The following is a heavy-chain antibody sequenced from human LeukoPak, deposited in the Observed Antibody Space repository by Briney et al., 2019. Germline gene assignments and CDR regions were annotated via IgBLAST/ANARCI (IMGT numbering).Heavy chain of an antibody. CDR2: TYYRSKWYN. CDR3: ARGWYYFDY. J-gene: IGHJ4*02. D-gene: IGHD6-19*01. V-gene: IGHV6-1*01. CDR1: GDSVSSNNVA. Sequence: SQTLSLTCAISGDSVSSNNVAWNWIRQSPSRGLDWLGRTYYRSKWYNDYAVSVKSRITFNPDTSKNQFSLQLNSVTPEDTAVFYCARGWYYFDYWGQGTLVTVSS.